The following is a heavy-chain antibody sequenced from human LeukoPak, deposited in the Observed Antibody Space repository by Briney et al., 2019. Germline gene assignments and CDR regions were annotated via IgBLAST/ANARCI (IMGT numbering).Heavy chain of an antibody. D-gene: IGHD3-3*01. J-gene: IGHJ3*02. Sequence: SETLSLTCAVSGGSISSSNWWSWVRPPPGKGLEWIGEIYHSGSTNYNPSLMSRVTTSVDKSKNQFSLKLSSVTAADTAVYYCAREGPITIFGVVTVDAFDIWGQGTMVTVSS. V-gene: IGHV4-4*02. CDR3: AREGPITIFGVVTVDAFDI. CDR2: IYHSGST. CDR1: GGSISSSNW.